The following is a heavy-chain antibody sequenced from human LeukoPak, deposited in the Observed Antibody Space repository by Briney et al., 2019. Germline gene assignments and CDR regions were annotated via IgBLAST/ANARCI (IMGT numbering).Heavy chain of an antibody. CDR2: IHDSGSA. CDR3: ARHGPGKGYGSGDYEYAFDI. D-gene: IGHD3-10*01. Sequence: SETLSLTRSFSGDSITTYYWSWIRQPPGKGLEWIGDIHDSGSANYNPSLQSRVAISIDESKKQFSLRLTSVTAADTAVYYCARHGPGKGYGSGDYEYAFDIWGQGTLVTVSS. CDR1: GDSITTYY. V-gene: IGHV4-59*08. J-gene: IGHJ3*02.